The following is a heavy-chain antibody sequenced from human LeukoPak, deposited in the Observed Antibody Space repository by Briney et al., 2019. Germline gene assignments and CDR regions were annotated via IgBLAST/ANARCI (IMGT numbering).Heavy chain of an antibody. J-gene: IGHJ4*02. CDR2: TYYRSKWYN. CDR3: ARDYYGSGSYQNYYDY. CDR1: GDSVSSNGAS. D-gene: IGHD3-10*01. Sequence: ASQTLSLTCAISGDSVSSNGASWNWIRQSPSRGLEWLGRTYYRSKWYNDYAVSVKGRITFNSDTSKNQFSLQLNSVTPEDTAVYYCARDYYGSGSYQNYYDYWGQGTLVTVSS. V-gene: IGHV6-1*01.